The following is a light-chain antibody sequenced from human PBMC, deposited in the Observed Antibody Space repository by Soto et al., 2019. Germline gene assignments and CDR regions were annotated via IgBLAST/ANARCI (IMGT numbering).Light chain of an antibody. CDR1: QSVSSSY. CDR3: QQYGSSQT. CDR2: VAS. Sequence: MTQSPTTLCVSPGERATLSCRASQSVSSSYLAWYQQKPGQAPRLLSYVASSRATGIPDRFSGSGSGTDFTLTISRLEPEDFAVYYCQQYGSSQTFGQGTKVDIK. J-gene: IGKJ1*01. V-gene: IGKV3-20*01.